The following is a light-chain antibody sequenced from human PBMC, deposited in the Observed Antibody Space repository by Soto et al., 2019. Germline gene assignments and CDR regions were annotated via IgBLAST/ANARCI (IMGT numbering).Light chain of an antibody. CDR3: TSYSTSSPVL. CDR2: DVS. J-gene: IGLJ2*01. V-gene: IGLV2-14*03. Sequence: QSVLTQPASVSGSPGQSITISCTGTSSDVGHYNYVSWYQQHPGKAPKLMIYDVSQRPSGVSDRFSGSKSGNTASLTISGLQAEDEADYYCTSYSTSSPVLFGGGTKLTVL. CDR1: SSDVGHYNY.